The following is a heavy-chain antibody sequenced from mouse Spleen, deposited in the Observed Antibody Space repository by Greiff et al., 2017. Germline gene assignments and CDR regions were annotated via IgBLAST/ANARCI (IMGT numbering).Heavy chain of an antibody. D-gene: IGHD2-3*01. J-gene: IGHJ3*01. CDR1: GYTFTSYW. Sequence: QVQLKQPGAELVKPGASVKLSCKASGYTFTSYWMHWVKQRPGQGLEWIGMIHPNSGSTNYNEKFKSKATLTVDKSSSTAYMQLSSLTSEDSAVYYCARERLDGPRFAYWGQGTLVTVSA. CDR2: IHPNSGST. V-gene: IGHV1-64*01. CDR3: ARERLDGPRFAY.